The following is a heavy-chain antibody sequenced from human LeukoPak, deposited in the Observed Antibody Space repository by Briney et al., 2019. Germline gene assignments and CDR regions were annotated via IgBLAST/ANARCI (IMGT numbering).Heavy chain of an antibody. J-gene: IGHJ4*02. CDR1: GFTFSSYG. CDR3: AKDLRLWFGELTADLDY. V-gene: IGHV3-30*02. CDR2: MRYDGSNK. D-gene: IGHD3-10*01. Sequence: GGSLRLSCAASGFTFSSYGMHWVRQAPGNGLEWVAFMRYDGSNKYYADFVKGRFTISRDNSKTTLYLQMNSLRAEDTAVYYCAKDLRLWFGELTADLDYWGQGTLVTVSS.